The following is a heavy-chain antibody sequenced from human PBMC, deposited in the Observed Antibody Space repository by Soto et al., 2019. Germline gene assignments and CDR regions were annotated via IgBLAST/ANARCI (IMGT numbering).Heavy chain of an antibody. J-gene: IGHJ5*02. CDR1: GYTFTSYG. CDR2: INGYNGNT. D-gene: IGHD2-15*01. V-gene: IGHV1-18*01. CDR3: AKLYCSGGSCYGWFDT. Sequence: QVQLVQSGAEVKKPGASVKVSCKASGYTFTSYGISWVRQAPGQGLEWMGWINGYNGNTNYAQKVQGRVTMTTDRSTSTADMEVRSRRSDDTAVYYCAKLYCSGGSCYGWFDTWGQGTLVTVSS.